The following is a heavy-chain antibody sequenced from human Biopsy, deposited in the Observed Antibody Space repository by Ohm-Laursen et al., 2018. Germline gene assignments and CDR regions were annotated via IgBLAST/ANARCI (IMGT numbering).Heavy chain of an antibody. V-gene: IGHV4-31*03. CDR1: VASVKTSGYF. CDR2: ISYNERT. Sequence: TLSLTCSVSVASVKTSGYFWAWIRQRPGQGLEWIGYISYNERTHYNPSLTSRLAISFDTSNNRISLQLRSVSVADTAVYYCVREPKTGTAEAWYFDLWGRGSPVTVPS. CDR3: VREPKTGTAEAWYFDL. D-gene: IGHD3-9*01. J-gene: IGHJ2*01.